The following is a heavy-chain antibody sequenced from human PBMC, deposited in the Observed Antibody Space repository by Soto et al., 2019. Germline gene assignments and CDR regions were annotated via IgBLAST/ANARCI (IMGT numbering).Heavy chain of an antibody. CDR1: GGSISSSSYY. D-gene: IGHD3-9*01. J-gene: IGHJ6*03. CDR3: ASGLRYFDSIIVDYYYMDV. CDR2: IYYSGST. Sequence: SQTLSLTCTVSGGSISSSSYYWGWIRQPPGKGLEWIGSIYYSGSTYYNPSLKSRVTISVDTSKNQFSLKLSSVTAAETAVYYCASGLRYFDSIIVDYYYMDVWGKGTTVTVSS. V-gene: IGHV4-39*01.